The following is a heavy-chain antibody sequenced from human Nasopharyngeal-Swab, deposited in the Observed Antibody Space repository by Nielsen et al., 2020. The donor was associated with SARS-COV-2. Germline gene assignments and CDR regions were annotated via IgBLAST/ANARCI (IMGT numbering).Heavy chain of an antibody. CDR2: TEIGGIT. V-gene: IGHV3-53*01. J-gene: IGHJ1*01. D-gene: IGHD2-8*01. Sequence: GESLKISCAVSGFIVSSTYMSWVRQAPGKGLEWVSVTEIGGITHYADSVKGRFTISRDSSTNTLYLQMSSLRVEDTAVYYCARDLGGGYCTTINCLGSWGQGTLVTVSS. CDR3: ARDLGGGYCTTINCLGS. CDR1: GFIVSSTY.